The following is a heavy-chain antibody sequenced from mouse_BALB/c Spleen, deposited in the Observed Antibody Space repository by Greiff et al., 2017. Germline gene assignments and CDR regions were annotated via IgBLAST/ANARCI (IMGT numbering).Heavy chain of an antibody. CDR3: ARRGNDGYYFDY. Sequence: QVQLQQSGPELVKTGASVKISCKATGYTFSSYWIEWVKQRPGHGLEWIGEILPGSGSTSYNQKFKGKATLTVDKSSSTAYMELRSLTSEDTAVYYCARRGNDGYYFDYWGQGTTLTVSS. CDR1: GYTFSSYW. V-gene: IGHV1-9*01. D-gene: IGHD2-3*01. J-gene: IGHJ2*01. CDR2: ILPGSGST.